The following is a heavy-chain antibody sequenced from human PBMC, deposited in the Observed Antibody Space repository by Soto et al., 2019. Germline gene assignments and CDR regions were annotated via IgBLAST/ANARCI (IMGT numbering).Heavy chain of an antibody. CDR1: GYTFTSSG. CDR2: ISDYNGNT. CDR3: ARVRRGIALAFPRWYFDL. Sequence: QGQLVQSGAEVKKPGASVKVSCKASGYTFTSSGISWVRQAPGQGLEWMGWISDYNGNTNYAQKLQGRVTMTTVTARSKAHMELRSLRSDDTAVYYCARVRRGIALAFPRWYFDLWGRGNLGNGSS. D-gene: IGHD6-19*01. J-gene: IGHJ2*01. V-gene: IGHV1-18*01.